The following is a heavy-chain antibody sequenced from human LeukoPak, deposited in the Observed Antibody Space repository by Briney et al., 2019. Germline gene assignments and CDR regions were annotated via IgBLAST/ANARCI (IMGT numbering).Heavy chain of an antibody. Sequence: GGSLSLSCAASGFSFSTHKMNWVRQAPGKGLEWVAVISYDGTKIYYADSAKGRFTISRDNSKNMVYLQMNSLRAEDTALYYCARDSVKLPGISYFDNWGQGTLVTVSS. V-gene: IGHV3-30-3*01. CDR1: GFSFSTHK. CDR2: ISYDGTKI. J-gene: IGHJ1*01. CDR3: ARDSVKLPGISYFDN. D-gene: IGHD3-3*02.